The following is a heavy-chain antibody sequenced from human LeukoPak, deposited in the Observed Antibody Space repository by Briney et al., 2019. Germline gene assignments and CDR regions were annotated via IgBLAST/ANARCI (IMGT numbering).Heavy chain of an antibody. D-gene: IGHD3-22*01. CDR1: GFPVSSNY. V-gene: IGHV3-66*01. Sequence: GGSLRLSCAASGFPVSSNYMSWVRQAPGKGLDWVSVIYSGGSTYYADSVKGRFTISRDNSKNTLYLQMNSLRAEDTAVYYCARDLLRAGYYYDSSRAFDIWGQGTMVTVSS. CDR2: IYSGGST. J-gene: IGHJ3*02. CDR3: ARDLLRAGYYYDSSRAFDI.